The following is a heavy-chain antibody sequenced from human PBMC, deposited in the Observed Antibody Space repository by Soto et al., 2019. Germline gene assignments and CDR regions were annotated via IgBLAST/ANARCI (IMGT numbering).Heavy chain of an antibody. CDR2: IYYSGST. D-gene: IGHD1-26*01. Sequence: SETLSLTCAVAGGTISSWYWSWIRQPPGKGLEWIGYIYYSGSTNCNPSLKSRVTISVDTSKNQFSLKLSSVTAADTAVYYCARRYGSAIDYWGQGTLVTVSS. V-gene: IGHV4-59*08. CDR1: GGTISSWY. CDR3: ARRYGSAIDY. J-gene: IGHJ4*02.